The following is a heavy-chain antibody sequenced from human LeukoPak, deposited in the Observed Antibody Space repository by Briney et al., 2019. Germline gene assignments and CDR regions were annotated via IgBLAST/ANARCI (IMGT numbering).Heavy chain of an antibody. J-gene: IGHJ4*02. V-gene: IGHV1-18*01. CDR2: ISPYNGNT. CDR1: GYTFTSYA. CDR3: ARDVAVTLRD. D-gene: IGHD4-17*01. Sequence: GASVKVSCKASGYTFTSYAMNWVRQAPGQGLEWMGWISPYNGNTNYAQKLQGRVTMTTDTSTSTAYMELRSLRSDDTAVYYCARDVAVTLRDWGQGTLVTVSS.